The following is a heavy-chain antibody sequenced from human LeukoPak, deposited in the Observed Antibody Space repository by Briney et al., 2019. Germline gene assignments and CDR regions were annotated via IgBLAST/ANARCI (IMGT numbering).Heavy chain of an antibody. Sequence: GGSLRLSCAASGFIFSSYAMHWVRQAPGKGLEWVAVISYDGINKYYADSVRGRFTISRDNSKNTLYLQMNSLRAEDTAVYYCARDAYNLGAFDIWGQGTMVTVSS. D-gene: IGHD1-20*01. V-gene: IGHV3-30*04. CDR2: ISYDGINK. CDR3: ARDAYNLGAFDI. J-gene: IGHJ3*02. CDR1: GFIFSSYA.